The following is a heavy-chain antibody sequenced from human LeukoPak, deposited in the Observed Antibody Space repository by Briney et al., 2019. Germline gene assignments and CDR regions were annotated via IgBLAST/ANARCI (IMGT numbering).Heavy chain of an antibody. CDR2: IYYSGST. D-gene: IGHD6-19*01. CDR3: AREVAVAGVDAFDI. Sequence: SETLSLTCTVSGGSISSYYWSWIRQPPGKGLEGLGYIYYSGSTNYNPSLKSRVTISVDTSKDQFSLKLSSVTAADTAVYYCAREVAVAGVDAFDIWGQGTMVTVSS. CDR1: GGSISSYY. J-gene: IGHJ3*02. V-gene: IGHV4-59*01.